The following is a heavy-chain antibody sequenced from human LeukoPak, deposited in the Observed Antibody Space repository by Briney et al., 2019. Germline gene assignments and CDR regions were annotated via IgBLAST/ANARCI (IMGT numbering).Heavy chain of an antibody. D-gene: IGHD1/OR15-1a*01. J-gene: IGHJ4*02. Sequence: PGESLKISCKGSGSSFTTYWVGWVRQMPGKGLEWMGIIYPGDSDTRYSPSFQGQVTISADKSISTAYLQWSSLKASDTAMYYCARHPHAPTGTMYYFDNWGQGTLVTVSS. V-gene: IGHV5-51*01. CDR2: IYPGDSDT. CDR3: ARHPHAPTGTMYYFDN. CDR1: GSSFTTYW.